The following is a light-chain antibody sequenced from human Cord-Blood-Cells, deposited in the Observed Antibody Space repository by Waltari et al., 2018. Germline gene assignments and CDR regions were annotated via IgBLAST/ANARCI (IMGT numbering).Light chain of an antibody. CDR3: QQSYSTPFT. J-gene: IGKJ3*01. Sequence: DIQMSQSPSSLSASVGDRVTITCRASQSISSYLNLYQQKPGKAPRLQIYAASSLQSGVPTRCSGSGSGTDFTLTISSLQPEDFATYYWQQSYSTPFTIGPGTKVDIK. CDR2: AAS. CDR1: QSISSY. V-gene: IGKV1-39*01.